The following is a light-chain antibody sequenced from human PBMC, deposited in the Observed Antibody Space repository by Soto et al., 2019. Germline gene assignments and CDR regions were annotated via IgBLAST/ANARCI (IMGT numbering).Light chain of an antibody. J-gene: IGKJ1*01. Sequence: EIVMTQSPLSLPVTPGEPASISCRSSQSLLHSNGYNYLVWYLQKPGESPQLLIYLGSNRASGVPDRFSGSGSGTDFTLKISRVEAEDVGVYYCMQALQTPPWTFGQGTKWIS. CDR1: QSLLHSNGYNY. CDR3: MQALQTPPWT. V-gene: IGKV2-28*01. CDR2: LGS.